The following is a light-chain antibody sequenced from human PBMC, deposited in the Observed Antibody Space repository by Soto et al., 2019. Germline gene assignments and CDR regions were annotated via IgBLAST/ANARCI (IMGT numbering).Light chain of an antibody. J-gene: IGLJ1*01. V-gene: IGLV1-40*01. CDR1: SSNIGAGYD. Sequence: VLTQPPSVSGAPGQRVTISCTGSSSNIGAGYDVHWYQQLPGTAPKLLIYGNSNRPSGVPDRISGSKSGTSASLAITGLQAEDEADYYCQSYDSSLSGYVFGTGTKLTVL. CDR2: GNS. CDR3: QSYDSSLSGYV.